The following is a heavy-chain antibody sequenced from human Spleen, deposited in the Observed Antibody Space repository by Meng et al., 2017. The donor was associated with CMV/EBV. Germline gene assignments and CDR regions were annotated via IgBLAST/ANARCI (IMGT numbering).Heavy chain of an antibody. CDR3: AREWLYGGNRHFDY. CDR1: GGSISSGGYS. D-gene: IGHD4-23*01. J-gene: IGHJ4*02. Sequence: SGGSISSGGYSSSWLRQHPGQGLEWIGYIYYSGSTYSNPSLKSRVTISVDTSKNQFSLKLSSVTAADTAVYYCAREWLYGGNRHFDYWGQGTLVTVSS. V-gene: IGHV4-31*02. CDR2: IYYSGST.